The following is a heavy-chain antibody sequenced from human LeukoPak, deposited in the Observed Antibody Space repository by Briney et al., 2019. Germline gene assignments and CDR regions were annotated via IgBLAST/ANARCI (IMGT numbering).Heavy chain of an antibody. CDR1: GFTFSSYD. CDR2: IGTAGDT. J-gene: IGHJ4*02. D-gene: IGHD6-19*01. V-gene: IGHV3-13*01. Sequence: GGSLRLSCAASGFTFSSYDMHWVRQATGKGLEWVSAIGTAGDTYYPGSVKGRFTISRENAKNSLYLQMNSLRAEDTAEYYCARGAALAGIDYWGQGTLVTVSS. CDR3: ARGAALAGIDY.